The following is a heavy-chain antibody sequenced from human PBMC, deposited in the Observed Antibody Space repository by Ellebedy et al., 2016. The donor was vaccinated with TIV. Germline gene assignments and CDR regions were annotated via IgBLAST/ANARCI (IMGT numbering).Heavy chain of an antibody. CDR3: AKDWDYGDYRVGVDY. CDR1: GFTFSSYG. J-gene: IGHJ4*02. CDR2: ISYDGSNK. D-gene: IGHD4-17*01. V-gene: IGHV3-30*18. Sequence: GESLKISXAASGFTFSSYGMHWVRQAPGKGLEWVAVISYDGSNKYYADSVKGRFTISRDNSKNTLYLQMNSLRAEDTAVYYCAKDWDYGDYRVGVDYWGQGTLVTVSS.